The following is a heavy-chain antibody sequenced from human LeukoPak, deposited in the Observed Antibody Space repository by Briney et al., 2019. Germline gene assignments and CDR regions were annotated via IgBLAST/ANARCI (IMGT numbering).Heavy chain of an antibody. D-gene: IGHD4-11*01. CDR3: AKDLLVYSNYVGGYFDY. CDR2: IWYDGSNK. CDR1: GFTFSSYG. V-gene: IGHV3-33*06. Sequence: GSLRLSCAASGFTFSSYGMHWVRQAPGKGLEWVAVIWYDGSNKYYADSVKGRFTISRDNPKNTLYLQMNSLRAEDTAVYYCAKDLLVYSNYVGGYFDYWGQGSLVTVSS. J-gene: IGHJ4*02.